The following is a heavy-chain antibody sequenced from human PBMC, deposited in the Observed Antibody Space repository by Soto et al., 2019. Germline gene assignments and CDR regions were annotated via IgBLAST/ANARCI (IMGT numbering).Heavy chain of an antibody. CDR3: ARFKVGDDY. D-gene: IGHD5-12*01. CDR1: GGTFSNST. CDR2: LIPILGLA. V-gene: IGHV1-69*02. Sequence: QVKLVQSGAEVRKPGSSVKVSCQASGGTFSNSTVTWVRQAPGQGLEWMGRLIPILGLANYAQKFRGRLNITAEKSTTTAYMELISLRSEDTAIYYCARFKVGDDYWGQGTLVTVSS. J-gene: IGHJ4*02.